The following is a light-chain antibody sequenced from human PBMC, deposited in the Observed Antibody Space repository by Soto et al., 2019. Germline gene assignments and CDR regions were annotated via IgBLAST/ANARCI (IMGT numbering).Light chain of an antibody. CDR2: DVS. CDR3: SSYTSSSTYV. CDR1: SSDIGAYNY. Sequence: QSALTQPASVSGSPGQSITISCTGASSDIGAYNYVSWYQQHPGKAPNLMIYDVSNRPSGISDRFSGSKSGNTASLTISGIQAEDEADYFCSSYTSSSTYVFVTGTKLTVL. V-gene: IGLV2-14*01. J-gene: IGLJ1*01.